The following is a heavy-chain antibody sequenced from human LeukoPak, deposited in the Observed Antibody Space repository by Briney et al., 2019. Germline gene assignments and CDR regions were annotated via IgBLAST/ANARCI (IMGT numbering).Heavy chain of an antibody. CDR2: ISSSGSTI. CDR1: GFTFSSYE. V-gene: IGHV3-48*03. D-gene: IGHD2-15*01. Sequence: GGSLRLSCAASGFTFSSYEMNWVRQAPGKGLEWVSYISSSGSTIYYADSVKGRFTISRDNAKNSLYLQMNSLRAEDTAVYYCARDLCCGGRCSDYWGQGTLVTVSS. J-gene: IGHJ4*02. CDR3: ARDLCCGGRCSDY.